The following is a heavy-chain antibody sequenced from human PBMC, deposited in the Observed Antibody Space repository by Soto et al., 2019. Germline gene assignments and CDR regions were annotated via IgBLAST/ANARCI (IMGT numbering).Heavy chain of an antibody. J-gene: IGHJ4*02. D-gene: IGHD4-17*01. CDR1: GYTFTSHD. V-gene: IGHV1-8*01. CDR3: ARWDYGDYARFDY. Sequence: VQLVQSGAEVKKSGASGKVSCKASGYTFTSHDINWVRQATGQGLEWMGWMNPNSGNTGYAQKFQGRVTMTRNTSISTAYMELSSLRSEDTAVYYCARWDYGDYARFDYWGQGTLVTVSS. CDR2: MNPNSGNT.